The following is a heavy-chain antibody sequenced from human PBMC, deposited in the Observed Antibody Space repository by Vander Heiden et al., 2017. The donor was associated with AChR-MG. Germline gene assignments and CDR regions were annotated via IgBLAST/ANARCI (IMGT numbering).Heavy chain of an antibody. CDR3: AKDDYDILTGYYSS. D-gene: IGHD3-9*01. J-gene: IGHJ5*02. Sequence: EVQLLESWGGLVQPGGSLRLSCAASGFTFSSYAMSWVRQAPGKGLEWVSAISGSGGRTYYADSVKGRFTISRDNSKNTLYLQMNRLRAEDTAVYYCAKDDYDILTGYYSSWGQGTLVTVSS. CDR2: ISGSGGRT. V-gene: IGHV3-23*01. CDR1: GFTFSSYA.